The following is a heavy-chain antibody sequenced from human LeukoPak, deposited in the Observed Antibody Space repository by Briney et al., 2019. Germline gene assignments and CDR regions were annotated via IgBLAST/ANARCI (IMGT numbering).Heavy chain of an antibody. J-gene: IGHJ6*03. Sequence: PGGSLRLSCAASGFTFDDYAMQWVGQAPGKGMEWVSLISGDGGSTDYADSVKGRFTISRDNSKTSLYLQMNSLRTEDTALYYCAKAPNPYYYYYMDVWGKGTTVTVSS. CDR3: AKAPNPYYYYYMDV. CDR2: ISGDGGST. V-gene: IGHV3-43*02. CDR1: GFTFDDYA.